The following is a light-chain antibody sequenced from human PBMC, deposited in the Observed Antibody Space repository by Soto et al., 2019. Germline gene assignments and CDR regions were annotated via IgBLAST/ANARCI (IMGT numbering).Light chain of an antibody. CDR1: QSVSSN. CDR3: PHYNNWPYT. CDR2: GAS. J-gene: IGKJ2*01. V-gene: IGKV3-15*01. Sequence: EIVMTQSPATLSVSPGERATLSCRASQSVSSNLAWYQQKPAQAPRLLIYGASTRATGIPARFSGSGSGTDFSLTISSLQSDDFAVDYCPHYNNWPYTFGQGTKLEIK.